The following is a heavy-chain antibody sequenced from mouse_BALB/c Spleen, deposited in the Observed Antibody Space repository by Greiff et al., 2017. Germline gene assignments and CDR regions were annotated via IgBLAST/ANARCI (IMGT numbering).Heavy chain of an antibody. D-gene: IGHD2-3*01. Sequence: EVQGVESGGGLVKPGGSLKLSCAASGFTFSDYYMYWVRQTPEKRLEWVATISDGGSYTYYPDSVKGRFTISRDNAKNNLYLQMSSLKSEDTAMYYCARGGWLLEGAMDYWGQGTSVTVSS. CDR2: ISDGGSYT. J-gene: IGHJ4*01. CDR1: GFTFSDYY. V-gene: IGHV5-4*02. CDR3: ARGGWLLEGAMDY.